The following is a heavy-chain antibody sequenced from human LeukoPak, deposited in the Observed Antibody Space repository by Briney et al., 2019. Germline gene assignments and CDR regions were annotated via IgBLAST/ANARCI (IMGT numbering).Heavy chain of an antibody. CDR1: GGSISSYY. J-gene: IGHJ3*02. V-gene: IGHV4-59*01. CDR2: IYYSGST. Sequence: SETLSLTCTVSGGSISSYYWSWIRQPPGKGLEWIGYIYYSGSTNYNPSLKSRVTISVDTCKNQFSLKLSSVTAADTAVYYCARGRREWLVDAFDIWGQGTMVTVSS. CDR3: ARGRREWLVDAFDI. D-gene: IGHD6-19*01.